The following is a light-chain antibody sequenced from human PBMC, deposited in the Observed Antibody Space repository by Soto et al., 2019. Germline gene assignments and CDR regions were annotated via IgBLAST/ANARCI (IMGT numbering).Light chain of an antibody. CDR3: QQRSNWPPGLT. CDR2: DAP. J-gene: IGKJ4*01. V-gene: IGKV3-11*01. Sequence: EIVLTQSPATLSLSPGERATLSCRASQSVSSYLAWYQQKPGQAPRLLIYDAPNRATGIPARFSGSGSGTDFTLTISSLEPEDFAVYYCQQRSNWPPGLTFGGGTKVDI. CDR1: QSVSSY.